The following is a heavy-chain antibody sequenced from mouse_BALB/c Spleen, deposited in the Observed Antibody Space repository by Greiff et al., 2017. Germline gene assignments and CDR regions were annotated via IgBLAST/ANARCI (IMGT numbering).Heavy chain of an antibody. CDR1: GFSLTSYD. J-gene: IGHJ4*01. CDR3: VRHSLSGSSFYYAMDY. Sequence: VQLKESGPGLVAPSQSLSITCTVSGFSLTSYDISWIRQPPGKGLEWLGVIWTGGGTNYNSAFMSRLSISKDNSKSQVFLKMNSLQTDDTAIYYCVRHSLSGSSFYYAMDYWGQGTSVTVSS. D-gene: IGHD1-1*01. CDR2: IWTGGGT. V-gene: IGHV2-9-2*01.